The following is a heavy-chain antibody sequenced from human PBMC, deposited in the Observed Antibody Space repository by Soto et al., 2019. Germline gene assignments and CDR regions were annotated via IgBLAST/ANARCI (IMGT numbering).Heavy chain of an antibody. CDR2: IHYSGSA. D-gene: IGHD3-10*01. CDR1: GGSVTGGYYY. V-gene: IGHV4-61*01. J-gene: IGHJ6*02. Sequence: SETLSLTCTVSGGSVTGGYYYWSWIRQPPGKGLEWIGYIHYSGSANYNPSLKSRVTISVDTSKNQFSLKLSSVTAADTAVYYCARVVQKDGGLLSNYYYGLDVWGQGTPVTVSS. CDR3: ARVVQKDGGLLSNYYYGLDV.